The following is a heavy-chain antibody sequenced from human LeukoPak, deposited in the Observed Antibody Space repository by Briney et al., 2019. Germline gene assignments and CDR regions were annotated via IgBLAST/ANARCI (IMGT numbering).Heavy chain of an antibody. V-gene: IGHV3-21*01. CDR3: ASPQNWNYDFGY. CDR1: GFTFSSYA. CDR2: ISSSSSYI. D-gene: IGHD1-7*01. J-gene: IGHJ4*02. Sequence: GGSLRLSCAASGFTFSSYAMNWVRQAPGKGLEWVSSISSSSSYIYYADSVKGRFTNSRDNAKNSLYLQMNSLRAEDTAVYYCASPQNWNYDFGYWGQGTLVTVSS.